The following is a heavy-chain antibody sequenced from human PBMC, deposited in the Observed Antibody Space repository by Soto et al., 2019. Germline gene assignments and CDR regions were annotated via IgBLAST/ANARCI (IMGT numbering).Heavy chain of an antibody. CDR1: GFTFSSYS. D-gene: IGHD2-21*01. J-gene: IGHJ4*02. CDR2: ISSSSSTI. Sequence: PGGSLRLSCAASGFTFSSYSMNWVRQAPGKGLEWVSYISSSSSTIYYADSVKGRFTISRDNAKNSLYLLMNSLRADDTAVYYCACDRCSTACYLIDYWGLGTLVTVSS. CDR3: ACDRCSTACYLIDY. V-gene: IGHV3-48*01.